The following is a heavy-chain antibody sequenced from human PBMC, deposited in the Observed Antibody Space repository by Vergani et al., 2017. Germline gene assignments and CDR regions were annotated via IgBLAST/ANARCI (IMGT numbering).Heavy chain of an antibody. Sequence: EVKLLQSEGAVVQPGGSLRLSCVASGFTFSSHTMSWVRQGHGQGLEWVSSIKNTGESTHYADSMKVRFTISRDNSKNTLYLQMNILRVEYTAVYYCGRGSDNYNWGQGTLVTVSS. V-gene: IGHV3-23*01. CDR2: IKNTGEST. CDR1: GFTFSSHT. J-gene: IGHJ4*02. D-gene: IGHD5-24*01. CDR3: GRGSDNYN.